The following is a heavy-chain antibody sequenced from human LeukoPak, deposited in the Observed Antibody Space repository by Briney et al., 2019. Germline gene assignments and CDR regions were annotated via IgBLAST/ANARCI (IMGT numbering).Heavy chain of an antibody. Sequence: PGGSLRLSCAASGFTFSSYAMSWVRQAPGKGLEWVSAISGSGGSTYYADSVKGRFTISRDNPKNTLYLQMNSLRAEDTAVYNCATPLGGDYPGCNWGQGTLVTVSS. CDR1: GFTFSSYA. CDR3: ATPLGGDYPGCN. CDR2: ISGSGGST. J-gene: IGHJ4*02. V-gene: IGHV3-23*01. D-gene: IGHD4-17*01.